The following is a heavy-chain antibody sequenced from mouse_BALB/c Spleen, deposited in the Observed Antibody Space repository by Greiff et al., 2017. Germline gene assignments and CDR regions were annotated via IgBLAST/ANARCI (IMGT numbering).Heavy chain of an antibody. CDR3: ASSDYGNYPFAY. D-gene: IGHD2-1*01. Sequence: LVKTGASVKISCKASGYSFTGYYMHWVKQSHGKSLEWIGYISCYNGATSYNQKFKGKATFTVDTSSSTAYMQFNSLTSEDSAVYYCASSDYGNYPFAYWGQGTLVTVSA. V-gene: IGHV1S34*01. CDR1: GYSFTGYY. CDR2: ISCYNGAT. J-gene: IGHJ3*01.